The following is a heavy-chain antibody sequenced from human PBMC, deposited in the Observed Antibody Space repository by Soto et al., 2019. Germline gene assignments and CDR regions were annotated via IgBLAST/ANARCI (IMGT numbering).Heavy chain of an antibody. J-gene: IGHJ6*02. CDR1: GYTLTELS. CDR3: VLFCKYEPGHYYGMAF. D-gene: IGHD2-8*02. CDR2: FSPEDGET. V-gene: IGHV1-24*01. Sequence: ASVKVSCKVSGYTLTELSMHWVRQAPGKGLEWMGGFSPEDGETNYAQKLQGRVTMTTDTSTNTAYVELSSLRSDDTAVYYCVLFCKYEPGHYYGMAFWGRGSSVTVSS.